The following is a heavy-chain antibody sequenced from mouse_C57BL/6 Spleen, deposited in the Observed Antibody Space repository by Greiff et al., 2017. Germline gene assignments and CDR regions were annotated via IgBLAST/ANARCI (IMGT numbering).Heavy chain of an antibody. J-gene: IGHJ3*01. Sequence: QVHVKQSGAELVRPGTSVKVSCKASGYAFTNYLIEWVKQRPGQGLEWIGVINPGSGGTNYNEKFKGKATLTADKSSSTAYMQLSSLTSEDSAVYFCARSFYDYDDDWFAYWGQGTLVTVSA. CDR2: INPGSGGT. CDR1: GYAFTNYL. CDR3: ARSFYDYDDDWFAY. V-gene: IGHV1-54*01. D-gene: IGHD2-4*01.